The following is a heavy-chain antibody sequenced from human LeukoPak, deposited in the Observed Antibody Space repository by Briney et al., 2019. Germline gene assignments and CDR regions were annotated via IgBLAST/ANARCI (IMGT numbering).Heavy chain of an antibody. D-gene: IGHD2-15*01. CDR3: ARDLIGYCSGGSCYSGYYYGMDV. CDR1: GGPFNGYY. CDR2: ISQFGST. V-gene: IGHV4-34*01. Sequence: SETLSLTCDVLGGPFNGYYWSWIRQPPGRGLEWIGEISQFGSTDYNPSLKSRVTISVDTSRGRFSLKLSSVTAADTAVYYCARDLIGYCSGGSCYSGYYYGMDVWGQGTTVTVSS. J-gene: IGHJ6*02.